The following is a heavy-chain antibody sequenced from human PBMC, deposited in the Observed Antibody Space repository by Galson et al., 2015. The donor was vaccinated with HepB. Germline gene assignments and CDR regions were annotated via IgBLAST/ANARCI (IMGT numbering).Heavy chain of an antibody. CDR2: IYPGDSDT. Sequence: QSGAEVTKPGESLKISCKGSGYSFTSYWIGWVRQMPGKGLEWMGIIYPGDSDTRYSPSSQGQVTISADKSISTAYLQWSSLKASDTAMYYCARDGSMVRGGSSYYYYGMDVWGQGTTVTVSS. V-gene: IGHV5-51*01. J-gene: IGHJ6*02. D-gene: IGHD3-10*01. CDR3: ARDGSMVRGGSSYYYYGMDV. CDR1: GYSFTSYW.